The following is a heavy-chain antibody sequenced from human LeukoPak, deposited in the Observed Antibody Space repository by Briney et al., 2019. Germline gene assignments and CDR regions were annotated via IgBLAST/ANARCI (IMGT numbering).Heavy chain of an antibody. V-gene: IGHV4-61*02. CDR2: IYTSGST. CDR3: ARGIAAAGIYYFDY. D-gene: IGHD6-13*01. J-gene: IGHJ4*02. Sequence: SETLSLTCIVSGGSISSSSYYWGWIRQPAGKGLEWIGRIYTSGSTNYNPSLKSRVTISVDTSKNQFSLKLSSVTAADTAVYYCARGIAAAGIYYFDYWGQGTLVTVSS. CDR1: GGSISSSSYY.